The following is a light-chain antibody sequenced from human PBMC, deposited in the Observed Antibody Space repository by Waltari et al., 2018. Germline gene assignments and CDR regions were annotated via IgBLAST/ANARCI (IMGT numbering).Light chain of an antibody. V-gene: IGLV2-14*03. J-gene: IGLJ2*01. CDR1: SSDDGGYNY. CDR3: SSYTSSSVGV. CDR2: DVS. Sequence: QSALTQPASVSGSPGQSITISCTGTSSDDGGYNYVPWYQQHPGKAPKPMIYDVSNRPSGFSNRVSGSKYSNTASLTIPGLQAEDEADYYASSYTSSSVGVFGVRTKLTVL.